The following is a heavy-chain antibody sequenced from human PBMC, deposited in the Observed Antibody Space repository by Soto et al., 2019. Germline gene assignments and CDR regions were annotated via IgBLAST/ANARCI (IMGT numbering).Heavy chain of an antibody. CDR2: ISWNSGSI. D-gene: IGHD1-26*01. J-gene: IGHJ3*02. CDR3: AKAIGRGTHAFDI. Sequence: EVQLVESGGGLVQPGRSLRLSCAASGFTFDDYAMHWVRQAPGKGLEWVSGISWNSGSIGYADSVKGRFTISRDNAKISLYLQVNRLGAEDTALYYCAKAIGRGTHAFDIWGQGTMVTFSS. CDR1: GFTFDDYA. V-gene: IGHV3-9*01.